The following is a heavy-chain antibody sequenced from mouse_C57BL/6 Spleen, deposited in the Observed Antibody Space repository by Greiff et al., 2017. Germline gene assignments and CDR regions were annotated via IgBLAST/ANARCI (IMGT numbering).Heavy chain of an antibody. J-gene: IGHJ3*01. CDR1: GYTFTSYW. D-gene: IGHD2-4*01. Sequence: VQLQQPGAELVRPGTSVKLSCKASGYTFTSYWMHWVKQRPGQGLEWIGVIDPSDSYTNYNQKFKGKATLTVDTSSSTAYMQLSSLTSEDSAVXYCARSDYDEAWFAYWGQGTLVTVSA. CDR3: ARSDYDEAWFAY. V-gene: IGHV1-59*01. CDR2: IDPSDSYT.